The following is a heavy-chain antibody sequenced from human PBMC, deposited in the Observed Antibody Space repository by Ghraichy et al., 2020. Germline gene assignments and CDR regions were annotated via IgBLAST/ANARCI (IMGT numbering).Heavy chain of an antibody. CDR1: GGSISSYY. V-gene: IGHV4-59*01. D-gene: IGHD1-26*01. CDR3: ARVGSYSGSSLGYFDL. CDR2: IYYSGST. J-gene: IGHJ2*01. Sequence: SQTLSLTCTVSGGSISSYYWSWIRQPPGKGLEWIGYIYYSGSTNYNPSLKSRVTISVDTSKNQFSLKLSSVTAADTAVYYCARVGSYSGSSLGYFDLWGRGTLVTVSS.